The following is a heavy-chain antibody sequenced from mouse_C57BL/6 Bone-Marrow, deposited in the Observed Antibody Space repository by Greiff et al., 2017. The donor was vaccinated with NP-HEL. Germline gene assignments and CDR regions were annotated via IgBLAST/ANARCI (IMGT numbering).Heavy chain of an antibody. Sequence: VQLQQSGPELVKPGDSVKISCKASGYSFTGYFMNWVMQSHGKSLEWIGRINPYNGDTFYNQKFKGKATLTVDKSSSTAHMELRSLTSEDSAVYYCARDGSSYWYLDVWGKGTTVTVSS. D-gene: IGHD1-1*01. J-gene: IGHJ1*03. CDR1: GYSFTGYF. V-gene: IGHV1-20*01. CDR3: ARDGSSYWYLDV. CDR2: INPYNGDT.